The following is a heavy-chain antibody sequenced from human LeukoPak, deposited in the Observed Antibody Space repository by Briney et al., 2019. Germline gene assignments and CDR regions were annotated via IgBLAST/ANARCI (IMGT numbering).Heavy chain of an antibody. CDR2: ISAYNGNT. CDR3: ARDGRRGYSYGGFDY. CDR1: GYTFASYG. Sequence: GASVKVSCKASGYTFASYGISWVRQAPGQGLEWMGWISAYNGNTNYAQKLQGRATMTTDTSTSTAYMELRSLRSDDTAVYYCARDGRRGYSYGGFDYWGQGTLVTVSS. D-gene: IGHD5-18*01. V-gene: IGHV1-18*01. J-gene: IGHJ4*02.